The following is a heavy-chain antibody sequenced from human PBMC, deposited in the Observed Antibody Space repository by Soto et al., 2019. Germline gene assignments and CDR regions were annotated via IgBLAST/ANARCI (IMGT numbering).Heavy chain of an antibody. Sequence: QITLKESGPTLVKPTQTLTLTCTFSGFSLSTSGVGVGWIRQPPGKALEWLALIYWDDDKRYSPSLKSRLTIATDTSKNRVVLTITNMDPVDTPTYYCAHRGGPTSSRSYRPPLDYWGQGTLVTVSS. V-gene: IGHV2-5*02. CDR2: IYWDDDK. CDR1: GFSLSTSGVG. CDR3: AHRGGPTSSRSYRPPLDY. D-gene: IGHD3-10*01. J-gene: IGHJ4*02.